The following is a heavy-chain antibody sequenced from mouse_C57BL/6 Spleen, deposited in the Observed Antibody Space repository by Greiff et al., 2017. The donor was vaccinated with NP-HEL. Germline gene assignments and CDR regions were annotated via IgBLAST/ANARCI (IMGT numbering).Heavy chain of an antibody. CDR3: ASHYYYGSSYWYFDV. D-gene: IGHD1-1*01. Sequence: VQLQQPGAELVRPGSSVKLSCKASGYTFTSYWMDWVKQRPGQGLEWIGNIYPSDSETHYNQKFKDKATLTVDKSSSTAYMQLSSLTSEDSAVYYCASHYYYGSSYWYFDVWGTGTTVTVSS. J-gene: IGHJ1*03. V-gene: IGHV1-61*01. CDR2: IYPSDSET. CDR1: GYTFTSYW.